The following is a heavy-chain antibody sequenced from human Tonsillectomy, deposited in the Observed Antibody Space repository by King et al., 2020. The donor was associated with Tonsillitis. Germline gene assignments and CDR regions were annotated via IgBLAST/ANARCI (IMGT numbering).Heavy chain of an antibody. D-gene: IGHD1-26*01. CDR3: VKHSGRHSGGE. Sequence: VQLVESGGALVQPGGSLRLSCAASGFTFSSYAMSWVRQAPGKGLEWVSNISDSGGSTLYADSVKGRFNISRENSKNTLCIQMNSLRAEDKAVYYCVKHSGRHSGGEGGQGTLVTVSS. J-gene: IGHJ4*02. CDR1: GFTFSSYA. CDR2: ISDSGGST. V-gene: IGHV3-23*04.